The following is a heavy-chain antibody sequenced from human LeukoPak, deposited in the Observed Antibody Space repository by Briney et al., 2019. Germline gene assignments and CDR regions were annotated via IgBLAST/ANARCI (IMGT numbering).Heavy chain of an antibody. V-gene: IGHV1-2*02. CDR3: AREGAGGSSFYDAFDI. Sequence: ASVKVSCKASGYTFTGYYMHWVRQAPGQGLEWMGWINPNSGGTNYAQKFQGRVTMTRDTSISTAYMELSRLRSDDTAVYYCAREGAGGSSFYDAFDIWGQGTMVTVSS. CDR2: INPNSGGT. J-gene: IGHJ3*02. CDR1: GYTFTGYY. D-gene: IGHD6-13*01.